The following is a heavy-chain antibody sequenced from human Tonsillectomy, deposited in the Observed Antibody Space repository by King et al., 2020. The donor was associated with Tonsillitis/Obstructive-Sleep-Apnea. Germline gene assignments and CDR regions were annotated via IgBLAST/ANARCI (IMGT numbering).Heavy chain of an antibody. CDR3: ARGGAAVVSGVDY. Sequence: VQLVESGGGLVKPGGSLRLSYAASGFTFRSYSMNWVRHAPGRGLEWVSSISSSSIYIYYADSVKGRFTISRDNAKNSLYLQMDSLRAEDTAVYYCARGGAAVVSGVDYWGEGAVVTVSS. J-gene: IGHJ4*02. D-gene: IGHD4-23*01. CDR2: ISSSSIYI. CDR1: GFTFRSYS. V-gene: IGHV3-21*01.